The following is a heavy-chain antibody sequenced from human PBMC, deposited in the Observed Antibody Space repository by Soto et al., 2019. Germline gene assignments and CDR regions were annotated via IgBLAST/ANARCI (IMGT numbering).Heavy chain of an antibody. CDR1: GGTFSSYA. CDR2: IIPIFGTA. V-gene: IGHV1-69*06. D-gene: IGHD2-8*01. CDR3: ARGLMVYAMVRGWYFDL. Sequence: GASVKVSCKASGGTFSSYAISWVRQAPGQGLEWMGGIIPIFGTANYAQKFQGRVTITADKSTSTAYMELSSLRSEDTAVYYCARGLMVYAMVRGWYFDLWAVAPWSPFL. J-gene: IGHJ2*01.